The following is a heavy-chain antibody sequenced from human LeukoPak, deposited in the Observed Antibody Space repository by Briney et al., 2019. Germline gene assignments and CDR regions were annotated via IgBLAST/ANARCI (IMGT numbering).Heavy chain of an antibody. CDR1: GGSISSSSYY. Sequence: SETLSLTCTVSGGSISSSSYYWGWIRQPPGKGLEWIGSIYYSGSTYYNPSLKSRVTISVDTSKNQFSLKLSSVTAADTAVYYCAGTQLQRFLDYWGQGTLVTVSS. V-gene: IGHV4-39*01. J-gene: IGHJ4*02. D-gene: IGHD2-2*01. CDR2: IYYSGST. CDR3: AGTQLQRFLDY.